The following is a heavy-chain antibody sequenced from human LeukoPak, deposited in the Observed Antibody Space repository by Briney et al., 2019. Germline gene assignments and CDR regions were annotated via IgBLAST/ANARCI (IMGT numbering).Heavy chain of an antibody. J-gene: IGHJ4*02. CDR3: ARTIVGATLPDY. D-gene: IGHD1-26*01. CDR1: GYTFTSYY. V-gene: IGHV1-2*02. CDR2: INPNSGGT. Sequence: ASVKVSCKASGYTFTSYYMHWVRQAPGQGLEWMGWINPNSGGTNYAQKFQGRVTMTRDTSISTAYMELSRLRSDDTAVYYCARTIVGATLPDYWGQGTLVTVSS.